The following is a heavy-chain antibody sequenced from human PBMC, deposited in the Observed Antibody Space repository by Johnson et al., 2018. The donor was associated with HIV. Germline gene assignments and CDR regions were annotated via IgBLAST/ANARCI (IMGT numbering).Heavy chain of an antibody. V-gene: IGHV3-7*05. Sequence: VQLVESGGGLVQPGGSLRLSCAASGFTFSSHWMSWVRQAPEKGLEWVANINQDGSEQYYVDSVKGRFTISSDNAKNSLYLQMNSLRAEDTAVYYCARKGMRRSIAAAGADAFDTWGQGTRVTVSS. CDR3: ARKGMRRSIAAAGADAFDT. J-gene: IGHJ3*02. D-gene: IGHD6-13*01. CDR2: INQDGSEQ. CDR1: GFTFSSHW.